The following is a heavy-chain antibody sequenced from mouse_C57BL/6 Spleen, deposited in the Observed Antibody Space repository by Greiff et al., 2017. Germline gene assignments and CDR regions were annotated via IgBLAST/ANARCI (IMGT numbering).Heavy chain of an antibody. CDR3: ARSDFTTGHYFDY. CDR1: GYTFTSYW. D-gene: IGHD1-1*01. V-gene: IGHV1-69*01. J-gene: IGHJ2*01. Sequence: VQLQQSGAELVMPGASVKLSCKASGYTFTSYWMHWVKQRPGQGLEWIGEIDPSDSYTNYNQKFKGKSTLTVDKSSSTAYMQLSSLTSEDSAVYYCARSDFTTGHYFDYGGQGTTLTVSS. CDR2: IDPSDSYT.